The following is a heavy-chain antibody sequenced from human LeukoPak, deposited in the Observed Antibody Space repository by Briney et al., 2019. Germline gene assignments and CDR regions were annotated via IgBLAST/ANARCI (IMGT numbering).Heavy chain of an antibody. Sequence: ASVKVSCKASGYTFTSYDINWVRQATGQGLEWMGWMNPNSGNTGYAQKFQGRVTMTRNTSISTAYMELSSLRSEDTAVYYCARDPHRLRSHLFGYWGQGTLVTVSS. CDR3: ARDPHRLRSHLFGY. D-gene: IGHD4-17*01. J-gene: IGHJ4*02. V-gene: IGHV1-8*01. CDR2: MNPNSGNT. CDR1: GYTFTSYD.